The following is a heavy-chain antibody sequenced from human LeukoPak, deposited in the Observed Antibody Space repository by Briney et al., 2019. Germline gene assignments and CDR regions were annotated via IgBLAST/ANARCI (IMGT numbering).Heavy chain of an antibody. CDR2: ISSSSSYI. V-gene: IGHV3-21*01. J-gene: IGHJ4*02. CDR1: GFTFSSYS. CDR3: ARDLVAGGGFDY. Sequence: GGSLRLSCAASGFTFSSYSMNWVRQAPGKGLEWVSSISSSSSYIYYADSVKGRFTISGDNAKNSLYLQMNSLRAEDTAVYYCARDLVAGGGFDYWGQGTLVTVSS. D-gene: IGHD2-2*01.